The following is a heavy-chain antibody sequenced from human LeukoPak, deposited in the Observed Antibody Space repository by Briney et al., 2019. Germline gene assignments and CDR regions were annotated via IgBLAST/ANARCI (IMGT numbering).Heavy chain of an antibody. D-gene: IGHD3-16*01. CDR1: SGSIRSQH. V-gene: IGHV4-59*11. J-gene: IGHJ6*03. Sequence: SETLSLTCTVSSGSIRSQHWSWIRQPPGKGLEWIGFISYSGTTYYNPSLESRVTISRDASRSQFSLKLSSVTAADTAVYYCTRDRNGGDHYYMDVWGKGTTVTVSS. CDR2: ISYSGTT. CDR3: TRDRNGGDHYYMDV.